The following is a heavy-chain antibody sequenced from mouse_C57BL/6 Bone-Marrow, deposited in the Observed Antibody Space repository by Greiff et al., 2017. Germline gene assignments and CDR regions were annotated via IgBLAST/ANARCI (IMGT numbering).Heavy chain of an antibody. CDR1: GYTFTSYG. CDR3: AIYYGNQRYFDV. V-gene: IGHV1-81*01. J-gene: IGHJ1*03. D-gene: IGHD2-1*01. Sequence: QVQLQQSGAELARPGASVKLSCKASGYTFTSYGISWVKQRTGQGLEWIGEIYPRSGNPYYNEKFKGKATLTADKSSCTAYMELRSLTSEDSAVYFCAIYYGNQRYFDVWGTGTTVTVSS. CDR2: IYPRSGNP.